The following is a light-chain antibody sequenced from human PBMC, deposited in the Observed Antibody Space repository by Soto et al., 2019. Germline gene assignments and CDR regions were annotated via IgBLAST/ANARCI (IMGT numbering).Light chain of an antibody. V-gene: IGKV3-15*01. CDR1: QSVSSN. Sequence: EIGLTQSPSTLSVSPGERATLSCRASQSVSSNLAWYQQKPGQAPRLLIYGASTRATGIPARFSGSGSGTEFTLTISSLQSEDFAVYYCQQYNNWPWTFGQGTNVDIK. CDR2: GAS. CDR3: QQYNNWPWT. J-gene: IGKJ1*01.